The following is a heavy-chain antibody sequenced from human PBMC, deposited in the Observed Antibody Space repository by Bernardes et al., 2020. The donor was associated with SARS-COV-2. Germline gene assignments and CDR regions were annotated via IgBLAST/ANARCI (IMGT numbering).Heavy chain of an antibody. CDR1: AGSIRTYY. CDR3: ARLYYDSSGYEEDY. Sequence: ETLSLTCAVTAGSIRTYYWAWIRQPAGKGLDWIGRISISGGTNYNPSLKSRVTLSVDSSKNQLSLKLSSVTAADTGVYYCARLYYDSSGYEEDYWGQGTLVTVSS. CDR2: ISISGGT. V-gene: IGHV4-4*07. J-gene: IGHJ4*02. D-gene: IGHD3-22*01.